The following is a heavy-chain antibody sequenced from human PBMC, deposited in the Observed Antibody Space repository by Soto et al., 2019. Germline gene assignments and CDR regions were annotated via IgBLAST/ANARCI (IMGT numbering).Heavy chain of an antibody. V-gene: IGHV3-73*01. J-gene: IGHJ4*02. D-gene: IGHD4-17*01. Sequence: EVQLVESGGGLVQPGGSLKLSCAASGFTFSGSAMHWVRQASGKGLEWVGRIRSKANSYATAYAASVEGRFTISRDDSKNTAYLQMNSLKTEDTAVYYCTSPMTTGDYWGQGTLVTVSS. CDR3: TSPMTTGDY. CDR2: IRSKANSYAT. CDR1: GFTFSGSA.